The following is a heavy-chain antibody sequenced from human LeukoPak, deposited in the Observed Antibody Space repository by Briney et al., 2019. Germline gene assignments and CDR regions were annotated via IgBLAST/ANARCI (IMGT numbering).Heavy chain of an antibody. V-gene: IGHV4-59*01. Sequence: PSETLSLTCTVSGGSISSYYWSWIRQPPGKGLEWIGYIYYSGSTNCNPSLKSRVTISVDTSKNQFSLKLSSVTAADTAVYYCARRYYYMDVWGKGTTVTVSS. CDR1: GGSISSYY. J-gene: IGHJ6*03. CDR2: IYYSGST. CDR3: ARRYYYMDV.